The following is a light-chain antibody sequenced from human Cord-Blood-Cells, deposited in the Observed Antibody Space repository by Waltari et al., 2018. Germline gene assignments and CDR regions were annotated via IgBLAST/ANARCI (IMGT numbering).Light chain of an antibody. CDR2: GAS. J-gene: IGKJ5*01. Sequence: EIVLTQSPGTLSLSPGERATLSCRASQSVSSSYFAWYQQKPGQSPRRLIYGASSEATGIPDRFSGSGSGTDFTLTIGRLEPEDFAVYYCQQYGSSPPITFGQGTRLEIK. CDR3: QQYGSSPPIT. V-gene: IGKV3-20*01. CDR1: QSVSSSY.